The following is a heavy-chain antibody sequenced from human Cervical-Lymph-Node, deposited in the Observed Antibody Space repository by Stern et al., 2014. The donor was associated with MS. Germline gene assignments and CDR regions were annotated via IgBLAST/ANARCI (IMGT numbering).Heavy chain of an antibody. D-gene: IGHD2-2*01. Sequence: VQLEESGPGLVKPSETLSLTCTVSGGSIYNYYWTWIRQPPGKGLEWLGHIDYSGSTNYNPSLESRVTMSVDSSKNEFSLILTSVTAADTAVYYCARALRNAYTWFDPWGQGTLVTVSS. CDR1: GGSIYNYY. CDR3: ARALRNAYTWFDP. V-gene: IGHV4-59*01. J-gene: IGHJ5*01. CDR2: IDYSGST.